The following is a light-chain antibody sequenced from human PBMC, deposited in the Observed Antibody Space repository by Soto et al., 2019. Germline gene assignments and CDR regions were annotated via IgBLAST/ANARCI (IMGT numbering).Light chain of an antibody. CDR3: QQYNTYPTWT. CDR2: KAS. Sequence: DIQMTQSPSTLSASVGDRVTITSRASQTITSWLARYQQKPGKAPKLLIYKASSLETGVPSRFSGSGSGTEFTLTISSLQPDDFATYHCQQYNTYPTWTFGQGTKVEIK. V-gene: IGKV1-5*03. CDR1: QTITSW. J-gene: IGKJ1*01.